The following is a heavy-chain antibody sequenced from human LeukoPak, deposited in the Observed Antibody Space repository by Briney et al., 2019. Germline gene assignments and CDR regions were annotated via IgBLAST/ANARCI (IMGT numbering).Heavy chain of an antibody. CDR1: GFTFSSYS. CDR2: ISSSSSYI. D-gene: IGHD3-22*01. CDR3: PRHMYDRGGIDY. V-gene: IGHV3-21*04. Sequence: GGSLRLSCAASGFTFSSYSMNWVRQAPGKGLEWVSSISSSSSYIYYADSVKGRFTISRDNSKNTLYLQMNSLRAEDTAVYYCPRHMYDRGGIDYWGQGTLVTVSS. J-gene: IGHJ4*02.